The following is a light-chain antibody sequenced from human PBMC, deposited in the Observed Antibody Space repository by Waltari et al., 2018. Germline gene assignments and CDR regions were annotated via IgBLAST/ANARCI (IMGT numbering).Light chain of an antibody. CDR2: EVS. Sequence: QSALTQPPSASGSPGQSVTISCTGTSSDVGGYNYVSWYQQYPGKAPKLMIYEVSKRPSGVPDRFSGSKSGNTASLTVSGLQAEDEALYFCSSYARSDNSVLFGGGTQLSVL. CDR1: SSDVGGYNY. V-gene: IGLV2-8*01. J-gene: IGLJ2*01. CDR3: SSYARSDNSVL.